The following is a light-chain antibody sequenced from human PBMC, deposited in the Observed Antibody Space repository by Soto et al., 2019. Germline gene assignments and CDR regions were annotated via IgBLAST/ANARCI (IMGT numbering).Light chain of an antibody. J-gene: IGKJ4*01. Sequence: DIVMTQSPDSLAVSLGARATINCKSSQSVLYSSNNKNYLAWYQQKAGQPPKLLIYWASTRESGVPDRFSGSGSGTDFTLTISSLQAEDVAVYYCQQYHSTPLTFGGGTKVEIK. CDR1: QSVLYSSNNKNY. V-gene: IGKV4-1*01. CDR3: QQYHSTPLT. CDR2: WAS.